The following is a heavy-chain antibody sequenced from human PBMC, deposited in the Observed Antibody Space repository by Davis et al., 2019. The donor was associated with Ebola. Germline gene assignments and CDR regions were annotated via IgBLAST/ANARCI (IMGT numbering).Heavy chain of an antibody. V-gene: IGHV4-59*03. D-gene: IGHD3-10*01. J-gene: IGHJ4*02. Sequence: PSETLSLTCTVSGVSISRHYWSWIRQPPGKKLEWIGSIYHTGSAYYNTSFASRATISVDTSKNQFSLKVTSVTAADTAMYYCSERGSSVWGQGTLVTVSS. CDR3: SERGSSV. CDR1: GVSISRHY. CDR2: IYHTGSA.